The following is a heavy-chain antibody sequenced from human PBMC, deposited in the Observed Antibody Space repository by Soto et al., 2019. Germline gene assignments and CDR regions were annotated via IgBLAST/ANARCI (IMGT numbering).Heavy chain of an antibody. CDR3: PREDYAVDS. CDR2: LSRSSSTT. CDR1: GFTFGTYT. V-gene: IGHV3-48*01. J-gene: IGHJ4*02. D-gene: IGHD4-17*01. Sequence: EVQLVESGGGLVQPGGSLRLSCAASGFTFGTYTMNWVRQAPGKGLEWVSYLSRSSSTTYYADSVKGRFTISRDNAKNSLNPQRTGLKAGDTAVNFCPREDYAVDSWGQGTLLTSPQ.